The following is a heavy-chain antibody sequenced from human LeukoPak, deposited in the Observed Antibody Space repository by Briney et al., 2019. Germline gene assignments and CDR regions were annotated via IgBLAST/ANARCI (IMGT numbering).Heavy chain of an antibody. V-gene: IGHV3-21*01. J-gene: IGHJ4*02. CDR1: GFTFSSYS. CDR3: ARALFIAAAGTGY. D-gene: IGHD6-13*01. Sequence: PGGSLRLSCAASGFTFSSYSMNWVRQAPGKGLEWVSSISSSSSYIYYADSVKGRFTISRDDAKNSLYLQMNSLRAEDTAVYYCARALFIAAAGTGYWGQGTLVTVSS. CDR2: ISSSSSYI.